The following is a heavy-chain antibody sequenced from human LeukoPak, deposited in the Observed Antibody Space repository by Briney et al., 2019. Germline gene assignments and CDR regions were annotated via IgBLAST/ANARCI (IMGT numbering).Heavy chain of an antibody. D-gene: IGHD1-26*01. CDR3: ARDKIVGATHFDY. Sequence: GGSLRLSCAASGFTFSNYWMSWVRQTPGKGLEWVANIKQDGSEKYYVDSVKGRFTISRDNAKNSLYLQMNSLGAEDTAVYYCARDKIVGATHFDYWGQGTLVTVSS. J-gene: IGHJ4*02. CDR1: GFTFSNYW. V-gene: IGHV3-7*01. CDR2: IKQDGSEK.